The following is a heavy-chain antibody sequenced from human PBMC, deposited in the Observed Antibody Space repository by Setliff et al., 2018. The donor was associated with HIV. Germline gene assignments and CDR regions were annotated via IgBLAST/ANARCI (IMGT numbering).Heavy chain of an antibody. V-gene: IGHV1-24*01. D-gene: IGHD3-22*01. CDR3: ATVRRYYYDSSGQEYFQH. Sequence: ASVKVSCKVSGYTLAELSNHWVRQAPGKGLEWMGGFDPEDVETVYAQKFQGRVTMTEDTSTDTAYMELSSLRSEDTAVYYCATVRRYYYDSSGQEYFQHWGQGTLVTVSS. J-gene: IGHJ1*01. CDR1: GYTLAELS. CDR2: FDPEDVET.